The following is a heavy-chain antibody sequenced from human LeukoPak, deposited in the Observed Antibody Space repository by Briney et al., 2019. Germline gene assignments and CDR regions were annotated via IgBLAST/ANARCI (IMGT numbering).Heavy chain of an antibody. V-gene: IGHV1-2*02. J-gene: IGHJ4*02. Sequence: ASVKVSCKASGYTFTDDYIHWVRQAPGQGLEWMGWINPNSADTHYPQKFQGRVTLTSDTSISTAYMELSRLSPDDTAMYYCARDLRGNSVFFDYWGQGTVVTVSS. CDR2: INPNSADT. CDR1: GYTFTDDY. D-gene: IGHD4-23*01. CDR3: ARDLRGNSVFFDY.